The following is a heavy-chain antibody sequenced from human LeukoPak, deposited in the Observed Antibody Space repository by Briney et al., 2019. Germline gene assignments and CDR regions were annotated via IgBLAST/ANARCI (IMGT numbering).Heavy chain of an antibody. CDR3: TIDRILSSGSYYNPSWFDP. D-gene: IGHD3-10*01. CDR1: GFNFSGSA. Sequence: GGSLRLSCAASGFNFSGSAMHWVRQASGKGLEWVGRIRSKGNSYATAYAASVKGRFTISRDDSKNTAYLQMNSLKTEDAAVYYCTIDRILSSGSYYNPSWFDPWGQGTLVTVSS. CDR2: IRSKGNSYAT. J-gene: IGHJ5*02. V-gene: IGHV3-73*01.